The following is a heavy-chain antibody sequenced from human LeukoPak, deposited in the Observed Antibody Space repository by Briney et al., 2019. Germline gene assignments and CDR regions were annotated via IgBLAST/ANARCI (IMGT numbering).Heavy chain of an antibody. J-gene: IGHJ4*02. V-gene: IGHV4-38-2*02. D-gene: IGHD2-2*01. CDR2: FFLKGST. CDR1: GGSMSNYY. Sequence: SETLSLTCTVSGGSMSNYYWGWIRQPPGKGLEWIGSFFLKGSTYYNPSLKSRVTISVDTSKNQFSLTLSSVTAADTAVYYCARVARCTSCFDVDYWGQGTLVTVSS. CDR3: ARVARCTSCFDVDY.